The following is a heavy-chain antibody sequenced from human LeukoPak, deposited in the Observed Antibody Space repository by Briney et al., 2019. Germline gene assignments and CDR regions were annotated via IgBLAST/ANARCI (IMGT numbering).Heavy chain of an antibody. CDR3: AKGRRVDADDHFDY. CDR2: SSVYNGNT. Sequence: ASVKVSCKASGYTFMSYGLHWLRQAPGQGLEWMGWSSVYNGNTEYAQRFQGRVTMTTDTTTSTAYMELRTLISDDTAVYYCAKGRRVDADDHFDYWGQGTLVTVSS. V-gene: IGHV1-18*01. D-gene: IGHD1-1*01. J-gene: IGHJ4*02. CDR1: GYTFMSYG.